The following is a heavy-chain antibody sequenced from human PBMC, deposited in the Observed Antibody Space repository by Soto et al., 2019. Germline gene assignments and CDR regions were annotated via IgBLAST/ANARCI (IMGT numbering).Heavy chain of an antibody. Sequence: EVQLLESGGGLVQPGGSLRLSCAASGFTFSSYAMSWVRQAPGKGLEWVSAISGSGGTTYYADSVKGLFTFSRDNSKNTLYLQMNSLRAEDTAVYYCAKTANGWFSAFDIWGKGTMVTVSS. CDR1: GFTFSSYA. J-gene: IGHJ3*02. V-gene: IGHV3-23*01. D-gene: IGHD6-19*01. CDR2: ISGSGGTT. CDR3: AKTANGWFSAFDI.